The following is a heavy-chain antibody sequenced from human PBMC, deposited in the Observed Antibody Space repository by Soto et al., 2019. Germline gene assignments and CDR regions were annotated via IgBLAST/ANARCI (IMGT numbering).Heavy chain of an antibody. CDR1: GCSICSGGYY. V-gene: IGHV4-31*03. CDR2: IYYSGST. D-gene: IGHD3-22*01. CDR3: ARGRGTISGYYQFFDY. Sequence: SETLSLTCTVSGCSICSGGYYWSWILHHPGKGLEWIGYIYYSGSTYYNPSLKSRVTISVDTSKNQFSLKLSSVTAADTAVYYCARGRGTISGYYQFFDYWGKGTLVTVSS. J-gene: IGHJ4*02.